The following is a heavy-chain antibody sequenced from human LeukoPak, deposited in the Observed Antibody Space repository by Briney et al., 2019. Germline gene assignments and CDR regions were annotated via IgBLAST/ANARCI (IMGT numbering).Heavy chain of an antibody. CDR2: ISGSGGST. CDR3: AKELGYCSSTSRLHDAFDI. D-gene: IGHD2-2*01. Sequence: GGSLRLSCAASGFTFSSYGMSWVRQAPGKGLEWVSAISGSGGSTYYADSVKGRFTISRDNSKNTLCLQMNSLRAEDTAVYYCAKELGYCSSTSRLHDAFDIWGQGTMVTVSS. J-gene: IGHJ3*02. V-gene: IGHV3-23*01. CDR1: GFTFSSYG.